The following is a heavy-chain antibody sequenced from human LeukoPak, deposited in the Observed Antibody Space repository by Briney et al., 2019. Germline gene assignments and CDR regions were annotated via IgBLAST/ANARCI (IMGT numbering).Heavy chain of an antibody. Sequence: SETLSLTCTVSGGSISSGSYYWSWIRQPAGKGLEWIGRIYTSGSTNYNPSLKSRVTISVDTSKNQFSLKLSSVTAADTAVYYCARGRSRYSYVIDAFDIWGQGTMVTVSS. D-gene: IGHD5-18*01. CDR2: IYTSGST. CDR1: GGSISSGSYY. J-gene: IGHJ3*02. V-gene: IGHV4-61*02. CDR3: ARGRSRYSYVIDAFDI.